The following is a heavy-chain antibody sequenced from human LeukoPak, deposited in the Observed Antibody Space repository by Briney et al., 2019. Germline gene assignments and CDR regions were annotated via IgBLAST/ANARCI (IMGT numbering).Heavy chain of an antibody. CDR1: GGSISSYY. CDR2: IYYSGST. D-gene: IGHD3-10*01. J-gene: IGHJ4*02. Sequence: PSETLSLTCTVSGGSISSYYWSWIRQPPGKGLEWTGYIYYSGSTNYNPSLKSRVTISVDTSKNQFSLKLGSVTAADTAVYYCARDLYGSGSYFGYWGQGTLVTVSS. CDR3: ARDLYGSGSYFGY. V-gene: IGHV4-59*01.